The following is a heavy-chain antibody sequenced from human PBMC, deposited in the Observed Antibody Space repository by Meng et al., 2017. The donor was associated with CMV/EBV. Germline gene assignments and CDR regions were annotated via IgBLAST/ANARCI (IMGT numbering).Heavy chain of an antibody. Sequence: GGSLRLSCAASGFTFSSYEMNWVRQAPGKGLEWVSYISSGSSTIYYADSVKGRFTISRDNAKNTLYLQMNSLRAEDTAVYYCAAGLETQEYYFDYWGQGTLVTVSS. CDR2: ISSGSSTI. CDR3: AAGLETQEYYFDY. D-gene: IGHD3/OR15-3a*01. CDR1: GFTFSSYE. J-gene: IGHJ4*02. V-gene: IGHV3-48*03.